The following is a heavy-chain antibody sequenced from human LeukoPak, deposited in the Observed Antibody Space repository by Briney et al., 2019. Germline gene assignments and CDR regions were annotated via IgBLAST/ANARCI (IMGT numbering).Heavy chain of an antibody. CDR3: ARDYTGLLWFGELWYYFDY. V-gene: IGHV3-7*03. D-gene: IGHD3-10*01. CDR1: GFTFSSYW. J-gene: IGHJ4*02. Sequence: SGGSLRLSCAASGFTFSSYWMSWVRQAPAKGLAWVANIKQDGSEKYYVDSVKGRFTISRDNAKNSLYLQMNSLRAEDTAVYYCARDYTGLLWFGELWYYFDYWGQGTLVAVSS. CDR2: IKQDGSEK.